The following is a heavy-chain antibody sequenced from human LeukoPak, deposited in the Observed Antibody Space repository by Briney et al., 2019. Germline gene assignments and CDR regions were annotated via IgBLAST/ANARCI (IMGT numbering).Heavy chain of an antibody. CDR3: AREAPLTGTRHFDL. CDR2: IHYSGST. J-gene: IGHJ2*01. V-gene: IGHV4-59*01. CDR1: GDSIIGYY. D-gene: IGHD1-7*01. Sequence: SETLSLTCTVSGDSIIGYYWSWIRQPPGKGLEWIGYIHYSGSTNYNPSLKSRVTISVDTSKNQFSLKLSSVTAADTAVYYCAREAPLTGTRHFDLWGRGTLVTVSS.